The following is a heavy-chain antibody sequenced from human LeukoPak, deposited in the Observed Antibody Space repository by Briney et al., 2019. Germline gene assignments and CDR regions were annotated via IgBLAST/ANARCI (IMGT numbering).Heavy chain of an antibody. Sequence: GGSLRLSCTGSGLIFRNYAMTWVRQAPRKGLEWVSSISGDGTETFYADSVKGRFTISRDNSKNTHYLQMSSLRAEDTDIYYCAKGGHYGFFDYWGQGTLVTVSS. CDR1: GLIFRNYA. CDR3: AKGGHYGFFDY. D-gene: IGHD3-3*01. CDR2: ISGDGTET. V-gene: IGHV3-23*01. J-gene: IGHJ4*02.